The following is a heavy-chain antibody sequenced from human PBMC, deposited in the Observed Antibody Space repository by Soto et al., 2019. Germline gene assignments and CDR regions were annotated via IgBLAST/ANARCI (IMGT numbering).Heavy chain of an antibody. CDR2: IYYSGST. J-gene: IGHJ3*02. CDR3: ARELYYYDSSGYTHAFDI. CDR1: GGSISSYY. V-gene: IGHV4-59*01. D-gene: IGHD3-22*01. Sequence: SETLSLTCTVSGGSISSYYWSWIRQPPGKGLEWIGYIYYSGSTNYNPSLKSRVTISVDTSKNQFSLKLSSVTAADTAVYYCARELYYYDSSGYTHAFDIWGQGTMVTVSS.